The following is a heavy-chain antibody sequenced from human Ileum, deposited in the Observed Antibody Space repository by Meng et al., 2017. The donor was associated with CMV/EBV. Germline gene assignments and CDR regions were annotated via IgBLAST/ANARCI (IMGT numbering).Heavy chain of an antibody. D-gene: IGHD2-8*01. J-gene: IGHJ5*02. Sequence: GESLKISCAASGFTFTTYWMHWVRQGPGKGPVWVSRINSDGKIISYADSVRGRFTISRDNARTTLYLQMNNLRVEDTAVYYCVRGMGDHWGQGTRVTGSS. CDR1: GFTFTTYW. CDR3: VRGMGDH. CDR2: INSDGKII. V-gene: IGHV3-74*01.